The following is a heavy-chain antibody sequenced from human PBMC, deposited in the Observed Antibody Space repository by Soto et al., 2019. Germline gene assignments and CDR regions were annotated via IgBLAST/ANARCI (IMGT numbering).Heavy chain of an antibody. CDR1: GGSFSGYY. Sequence: PSETLSLTCAVYGGSFSGYYWSWIRQPPGKGLEWIGEINHSGSTNYNPSLKSRVTISVDTSKNQFSLKLSSVTAADTAVYYCARGQGYYDSSGYYYDLFDYWGQGTLVTVSS. D-gene: IGHD3-22*01. CDR2: INHSGST. V-gene: IGHV4-34*01. J-gene: IGHJ4*02. CDR3: ARGQGYYDSSGYYYDLFDY.